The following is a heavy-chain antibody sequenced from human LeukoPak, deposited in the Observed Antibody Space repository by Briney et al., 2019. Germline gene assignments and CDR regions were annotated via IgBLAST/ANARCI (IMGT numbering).Heavy chain of an antibody. CDR2: INPSGGST. V-gene: IGHV1-46*01. D-gene: IGHD6-13*01. CDR1: GYTFTSYY. J-gene: IGHJ3*02. Sequence: ASVKVSCKASGYTFTSYYMHWVRQAPGQGLEWMGIINPSGGSTSYAQKFQGRVTMTRDTSTSTVYMELSSLRSEDTAVYYCATALLEAAAGTDESPDDAFDIWGQGTMVTVSS. CDR3: ATALLEAAAGTDESPDDAFDI.